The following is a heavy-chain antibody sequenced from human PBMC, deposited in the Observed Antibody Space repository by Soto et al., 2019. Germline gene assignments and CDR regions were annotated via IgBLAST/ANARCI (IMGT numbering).Heavy chain of an antibody. CDR2: IYYSGST. D-gene: IGHD1-26*01. J-gene: IGHJ4*02. CDR1: GGSVSSGSYY. Sequence: SETLSLTCTVSGGSVSSGSYYWSWIRQPPGKGLEWIGYIYYSGSTNYNPSLKSRVTISVDTSKNQFSLKLSSVTAADTAVYYCARGVVGALDYWGQGTLVTVSS. V-gene: IGHV4-61*01. CDR3: ARGVVGALDY.